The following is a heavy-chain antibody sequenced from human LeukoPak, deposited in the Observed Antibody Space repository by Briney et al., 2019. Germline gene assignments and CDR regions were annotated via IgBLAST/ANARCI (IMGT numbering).Heavy chain of an antibody. CDR3: ARKGGGQLVNTRRWFDP. Sequence: TSSETLSLTCAVYGGSFSGYYWSWIRQPPGKGLEWIGEINHSGSTNYNPSLKSRVTTSIDTSKNQFSLKLSSVTAADTAVYYCARKGGGQLVNTRRWFDPWGQGTLVTVSS. J-gene: IGHJ5*02. CDR2: INHSGST. CDR1: GGSFSGYY. D-gene: IGHD6-6*01. V-gene: IGHV4-34*01.